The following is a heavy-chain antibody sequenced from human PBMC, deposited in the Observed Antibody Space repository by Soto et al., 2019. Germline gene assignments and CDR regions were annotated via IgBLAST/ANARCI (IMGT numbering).Heavy chain of an antibody. V-gene: IGHV3-15*07. CDR2: IKSKTDGGTT. Sequence: GGSLRLSCAASGFTFTNAWINWVRQAPGKGLEWVGRIKSKTDGGTTDYAEPVKGRFAISRDDSNNMVYLQMNSLKIEDTAVYYCTTDSYSTIIIVRFDDWGHGTLVTVSS. CDR1: GFTFTNAW. CDR3: TTDSYSTIIIVRFDD. J-gene: IGHJ4*01. D-gene: IGHD3-22*01.